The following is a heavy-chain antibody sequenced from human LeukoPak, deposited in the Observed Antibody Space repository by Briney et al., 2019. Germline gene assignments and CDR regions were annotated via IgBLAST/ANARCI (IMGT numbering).Heavy chain of an antibody. Sequence: GGSLRLSCAASGFTFSTYAMTWVRQAPGKGLEWVSIIGGSGDSIYYADSVKGRFTISRDNSQNTLYLQMNSLSAEDTAVYYCAKGHSGSYSPLFHYWGQGTLVTVSS. V-gene: IGHV3-23*01. J-gene: IGHJ4*02. CDR3: AKGHSGSYSPLFHY. CDR1: GFTFSTYA. D-gene: IGHD3-10*01. CDR2: IGGSGDSI.